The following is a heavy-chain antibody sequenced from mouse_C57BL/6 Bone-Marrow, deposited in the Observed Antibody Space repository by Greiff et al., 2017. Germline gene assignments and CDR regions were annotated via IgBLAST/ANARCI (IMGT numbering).Heavy chain of an antibody. Sequence: EVMLVESGGGLVKPGGSLKLSCAASGFTFSSYAMSWVRQTPEKRLEWVATISDGGSYTYYPDNVKGRFTISRDNAKNNLYLQMSHLKSEDTAMYYCAKLTGTGYCDYWGQGTTLTVSS. V-gene: IGHV5-4*03. CDR1: GFTFSSYA. CDR3: AKLTGTGYCDY. J-gene: IGHJ2*01. CDR2: ISDGGSYT. D-gene: IGHD4-1*01.